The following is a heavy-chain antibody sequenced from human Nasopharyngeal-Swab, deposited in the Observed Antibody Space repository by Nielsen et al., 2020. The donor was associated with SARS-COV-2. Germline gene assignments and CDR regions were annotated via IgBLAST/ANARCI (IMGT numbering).Heavy chain of an antibody. CDR1: GGTRRSYY. J-gene: IGHJ4*02. V-gene: IGHV4-59*01. CDR3: AREMASFDN. D-gene: IGHD5-24*01. CDR2: IYYSGST. Sequence: SETLSLTCTVSGGTRRSYYWNWIRQPQGKGLEWIGYIYYSGSTNYNPSFKSRDSITVDSTENQFSLKLRSVSAADTTVYYWAREMASFDNWGQGTLVTVSS.